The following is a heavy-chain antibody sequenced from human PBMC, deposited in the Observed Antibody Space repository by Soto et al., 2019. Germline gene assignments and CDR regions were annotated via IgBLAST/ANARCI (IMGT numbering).Heavy chain of an antibody. Sequence: GESLKISCKGSGYSFTTNWIGWVRQMPGKGLEWMGAIYPGNSETKYSPSFQGQVTISADMSIRTAYLQWSSLTASDTAMYFCARGYCSGGSCYYYYGLDVWGQGTTVTVSS. CDR1: GYSFTTNW. J-gene: IGHJ6*02. CDR2: IYPGNSET. D-gene: IGHD2-15*01. V-gene: IGHV5-51*01. CDR3: ARGYCSGGSCYYYYGLDV.